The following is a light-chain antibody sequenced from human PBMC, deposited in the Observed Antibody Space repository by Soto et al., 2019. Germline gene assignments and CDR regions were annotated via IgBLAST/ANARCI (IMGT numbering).Light chain of an antibody. J-gene: IGKJ3*01. Sequence: EIVMTQSPATLSVSPGERATLSCRASQSVSSNLAWYQQKPGQAPRLLIDGASTRATGIPARFSGSGSGTEFTLTISSLQSEDVATYYCQKYSSAPFTFGPGTKVDIK. CDR3: QKYSSAPFT. V-gene: IGKV3-15*01. CDR2: GAS. CDR1: QSVSSN.